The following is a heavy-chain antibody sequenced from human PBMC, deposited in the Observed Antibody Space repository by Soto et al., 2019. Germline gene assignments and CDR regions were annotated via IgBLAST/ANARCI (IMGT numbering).Heavy chain of an antibody. J-gene: IGHJ6*02. CDR2: IAHDGSNA. Sequence: QVQLVESGGGVVQPGGSLRLSCAASGFTFRNHAMHWVRQAPGKGLECLAVIAHDGSNAFYRDSVKGRFTVSRDNSKNTLYLYMNSLRSEAKGVYYCARGDREDILVVVGARPGEYGTDIWGQGTTVIVSS. D-gene: IGHD2-15*01. V-gene: IGHV3-30-3*01. CDR3: ARGDREDILVVVGARPGEYGTDI. CDR1: GFTFRNHA.